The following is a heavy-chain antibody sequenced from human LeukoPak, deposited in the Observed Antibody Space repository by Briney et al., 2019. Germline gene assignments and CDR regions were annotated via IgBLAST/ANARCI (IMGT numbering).Heavy chain of an antibody. J-gene: IGHJ4*02. CDR1: GGSLSGYY. CDR2: IYYSGST. D-gene: IGHD2-21*02. Sequence: PSETPSLTCAVYGGSLSGYYWGWIRQPPGKGLEWIGSIYYSGSTYYNPSLKSRVTISVDTSKNQFSLKLSSVTAADTAVYYCARTGAYCGGDCSSFDYWGQGTLVTVSS. V-gene: IGHV4-39*01. CDR3: ARTGAYCGGDCSSFDY.